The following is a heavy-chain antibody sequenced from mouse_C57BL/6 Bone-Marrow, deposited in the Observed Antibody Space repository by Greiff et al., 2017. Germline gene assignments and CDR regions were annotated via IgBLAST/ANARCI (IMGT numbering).Heavy chain of an antibody. CDR1: GFTFSDYY. CDR3: ARHQDYYFDY. CDR2: ISNGGGST. Sequence: EVQRVESGGGLVQPGGSLKLSCAASGFTFSDYYMYWVRQTPEKRLEWVAYISNGGGSTYYPDTVKGRFTISRDNAKNTLYLQMSRLKSEDTAMYYCARHQDYYFDYWGQGTTLTVSS. J-gene: IGHJ2*01. V-gene: IGHV5-12*01.